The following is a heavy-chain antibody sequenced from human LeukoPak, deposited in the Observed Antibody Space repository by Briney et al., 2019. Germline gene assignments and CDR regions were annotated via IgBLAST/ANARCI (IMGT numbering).Heavy chain of an antibody. J-gene: IGHJ4*02. CDR2: ISGSGGST. CDR1: GFTFSSYA. Sequence: PGGSLRLSCAASGFTFSSYAMSWVRQAPGKGLEWVSGISGSGGSTYYADSVKGRFTISRDNSKNTLYLQMNSLRAEDTAVYYCAEAATVTTDLDYWGQGTLVTVSS. CDR3: AEAATVTTDLDY. D-gene: IGHD4-11*01. V-gene: IGHV3-23*01.